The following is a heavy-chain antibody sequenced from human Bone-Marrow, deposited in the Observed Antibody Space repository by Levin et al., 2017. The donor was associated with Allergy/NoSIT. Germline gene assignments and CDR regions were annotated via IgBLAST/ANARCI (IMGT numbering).Heavy chain of an antibody. CDR3: VRPAEAENSGYDGLFNF. Sequence: KSSETLSLTCAVYDGSFSGYFYSWIRQSPGKGLEWIGEISHSGTTNYNPSLKSRVTMSLDTSKNQVSLKLTSVTAADTGVYYCVRPAEAENSGYDGLFNFWGPGTLVAVSS. CDR1: DGSFSGYF. D-gene: IGHD5-12*01. CDR2: ISHSGTT. V-gene: IGHV4-34*01. J-gene: IGHJ4*02.